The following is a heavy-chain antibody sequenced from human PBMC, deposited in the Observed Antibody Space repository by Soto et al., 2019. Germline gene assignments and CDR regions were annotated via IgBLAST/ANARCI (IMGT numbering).Heavy chain of an antibody. CDR2: ITTRSAYI. V-gene: IGHV3-21*01. CDR3: VRSGAARLLRPSWFDT. CDR1: GFTFNTYD. J-gene: IGHJ5*02. Sequence: EVQLVESGGGLVKPGGSLRLSCAASGFTFNTYDMNWVRQAPGKGLEWVSSITTRSAYIYYADTLKGRITISRDNAKNSLFLQSNSLRAEDTAVYYCVRSGAARLLRPSWFDTWGQGTLVTVSS. D-gene: IGHD2-21*01.